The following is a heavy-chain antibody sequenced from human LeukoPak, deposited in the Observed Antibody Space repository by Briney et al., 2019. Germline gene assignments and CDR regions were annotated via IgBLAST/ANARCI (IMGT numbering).Heavy chain of an antibody. Sequence: PSETLSLTCSVSGYSISSGYYWRWIRQPPGKGLEGMESIYHCGSTFYNPFLKSRVTISVDTYKNQFPLKVSAVTAGDTGVYYWARQCGEPIHWFDPWGQGTLGTVSS. D-gene: IGHD6-19*01. CDR2: IYHCGST. J-gene: IGHJ5*02. CDR1: GYSISSGYY. CDR3: ARQCGEPIHWFDP. V-gene: IGHV4-38-2*01.